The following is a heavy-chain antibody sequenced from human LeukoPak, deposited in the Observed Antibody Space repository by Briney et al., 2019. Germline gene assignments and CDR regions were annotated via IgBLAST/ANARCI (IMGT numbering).Heavy chain of an antibody. J-gene: IGHJ3*02. CDR1: SGSTSTSNYY. V-gene: IGHV4-39*07. CDR3: AKSKGYGFLDI. CDR2: IFYSGST. D-gene: IGHD3-10*01. Sequence: SETLSLTCTVSSGSTSTSNYYCGWVRQPPGKALEWIGNIFYSGSTYYSPSLKSRVTISLDTSRNQFSLKLNSVTAADTAVYYCAKSKGYGFLDIWGQGTMVTVS.